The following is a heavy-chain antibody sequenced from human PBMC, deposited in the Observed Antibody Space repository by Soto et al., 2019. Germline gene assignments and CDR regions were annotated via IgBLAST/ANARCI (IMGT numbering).Heavy chain of an antibody. D-gene: IGHD3-22*01. CDR3: AKRYYYDGSGPYGMDV. J-gene: IGHJ6*02. CDR2: ISASGGST. V-gene: IGHV3-23*01. CDR1: IFTFSSDG. Sequence: HPGGSLRLSCAASIFTFSSDGMSWVRQAPGKGLEWVSSISASGGSTYYADSAKGRFTISRDNSKNTVFLQMRSLRAEDTAVYYCAKRYYYDGSGPYGMDVWGQGTTVTVSS.